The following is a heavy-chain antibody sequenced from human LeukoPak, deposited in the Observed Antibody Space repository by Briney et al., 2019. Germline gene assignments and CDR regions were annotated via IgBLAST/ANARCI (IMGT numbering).Heavy chain of an antibody. Sequence: SETLSLTCAVYGGSFSGYYWSWIRQPPGKGLEWIGEINHSGSTNYNPSLKSRVTISVDTSKNQFSLKLSSVTAADTAVYYCARSWLEMATTSHAPMDVWGQGTTVTVSS. D-gene: IGHD5-24*01. CDR1: GGSFSGYY. CDR3: ARSWLEMATTSHAPMDV. V-gene: IGHV4-34*01. CDR2: INHSGST. J-gene: IGHJ6*02.